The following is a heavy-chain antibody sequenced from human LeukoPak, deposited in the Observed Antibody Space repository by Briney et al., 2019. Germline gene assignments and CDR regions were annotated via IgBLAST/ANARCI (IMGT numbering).Heavy chain of an antibody. CDR1: GGSISSYY. J-gene: IGHJ3*02. CDR3: ATTYDFWRMNAFDI. D-gene: IGHD3-3*01. Sequence: SETLSLTCTVSGGSISSYYWSWIRQPAGKGLERIGRIYTSGSTNYNPSLKSRVTMSVDTSKNQFSLKLSSVTAADTAVYYCATTYDFWRMNAFDIWGQGTMVTVSS. V-gene: IGHV4-4*07. CDR2: IYTSGST.